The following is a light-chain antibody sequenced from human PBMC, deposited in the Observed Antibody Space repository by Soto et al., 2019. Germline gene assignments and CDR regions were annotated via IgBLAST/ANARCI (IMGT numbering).Light chain of an antibody. CDR3: QSYDTGLRGMI. CDR2: GNN. V-gene: IGLV1-40*01. J-gene: IGLJ2*01. CDR1: SSNIGADYN. Sequence: QSVLTQPPPVSGAPGQRVTISCTGTSSNIGADYNVHWYRQLPGTAPKLLIYGNNHRPSGVPDRFSGSKSGPSASLAITGLQTEDEADYYCQSYDTGLRGMIFGGGTKLTVL.